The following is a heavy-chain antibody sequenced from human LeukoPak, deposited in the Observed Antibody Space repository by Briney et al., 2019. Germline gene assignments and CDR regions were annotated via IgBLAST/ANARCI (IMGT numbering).Heavy chain of an antibody. J-gene: IGHJ6*03. CDR3: ARAGGYRGYMDV. CDR2: IYYSGST. CDR1: GGSISSSSYY. V-gene: IGHV4-61*05. D-gene: IGHD1-1*01. Sequence: PSETLSLTCTVSGGSISSSSYYWGWIRQPPGKGLEWIGYIYYSGSTNYNPSLKSRVTISVDTPKNQLSLKLSSVTAADTAVYYCARAGGYRGYMDVWGKGTTVTISS.